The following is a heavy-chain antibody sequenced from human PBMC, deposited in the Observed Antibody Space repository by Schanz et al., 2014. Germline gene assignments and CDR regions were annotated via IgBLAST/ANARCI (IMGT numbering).Heavy chain of an antibody. CDR2: IIPNLGSA. Sequence: QVQLVQSGAEVKKPGSSVTVSCKASGDTLSSYGISWVRQAPGQGLEWMGRIIPNLGSANYAQKFQGRVTSAADKSTSTVYMELSSLRSEDTAIYYCARGTTIVGVVMLGWLDPWGQGTLVTVSS. CDR3: ARGTTIVGVVMLGWLDP. CDR1: GDTLSSYG. V-gene: IGHV1-69*04. D-gene: IGHD3-3*01. J-gene: IGHJ5*02.